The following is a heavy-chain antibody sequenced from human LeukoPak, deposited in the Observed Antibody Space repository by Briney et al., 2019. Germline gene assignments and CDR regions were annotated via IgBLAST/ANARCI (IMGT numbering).Heavy chain of an antibody. D-gene: IGHD1-26*01. CDR2: ISAYNGNT. CDR1: VYTFTSYG. Sequence: GTSVKVSCKVSVYTFTSYGISWVRQAPGQGLEWMGWISAYNGNTNYAQKLQGRVTMTTDTSTSTAYMELRSLRSDDTAVYYCARREGKWEAFDIWGQGTMVTVSS. J-gene: IGHJ3*02. CDR3: ARREGKWEAFDI. V-gene: IGHV1-18*01.